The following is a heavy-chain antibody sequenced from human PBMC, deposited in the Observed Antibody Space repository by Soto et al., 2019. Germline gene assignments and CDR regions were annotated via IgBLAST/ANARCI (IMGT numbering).Heavy chain of an antibody. Sequence: QPGGSLRLSCAASGFTFSSYGMHWVRQAPGKGLEWVAVIWYDGSNKYYADSVKGRFTISRDNSKNTLYLQMNSLRAEDTAVYYCARGAQDYYYYSSGYYQLAFPFDFWAQGTLVTVSS. CDR1: GFTFSSYG. J-gene: IGHJ4*02. CDR3: ARGAQDYYYYSSGYYQLAFPFDF. CDR2: IWYDGSNK. V-gene: IGHV3-33*01. D-gene: IGHD3-22*01.